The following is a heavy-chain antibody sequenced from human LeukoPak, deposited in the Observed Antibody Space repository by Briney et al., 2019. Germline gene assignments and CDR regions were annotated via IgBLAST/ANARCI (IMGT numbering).Heavy chain of an antibody. CDR2: INPNRGGT. CDR3: ARDRRHNYYGSGSYYYYYYMDV. Sequence: ASVKVSCKASGYTFTGYYMHWVRQAPGQRLEWMGWINPNRGGTNYVQKFEGRVTMTRDTSISTAYMELSRLRSDDTAVYYCARDRRHNYYGSGSYYYYYYMDVWGKGTTVTISS. V-gene: IGHV1-2*02. D-gene: IGHD3-10*01. CDR1: GYTFTGYY. J-gene: IGHJ6*03.